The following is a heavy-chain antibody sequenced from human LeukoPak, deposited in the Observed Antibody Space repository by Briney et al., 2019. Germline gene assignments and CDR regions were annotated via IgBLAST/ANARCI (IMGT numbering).Heavy chain of an antibody. J-gene: IGHJ4*02. CDR2: INHSGST. D-gene: IGHD2-15*01. Sequence: SETLSLTCAVYGGSFSGCYWSWIRQPPGKGLEWIGEINHSGSTNYNPSLKSRVTISVDTSKNQFSLKLSSVTAADTAVYYCARAPVVRAATKGGPNGYDYWGQGTLVTVSS. CDR1: GGSFSGCY. CDR3: ARAPVVRAATKGGPNGYDY. V-gene: IGHV4-34*01.